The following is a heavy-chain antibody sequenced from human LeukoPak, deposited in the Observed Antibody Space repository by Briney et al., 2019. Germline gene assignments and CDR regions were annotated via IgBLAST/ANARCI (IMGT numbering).Heavy chain of an antibody. J-gene: IGHJ6*02. CDR2: INHSGST. CDR1: GGSFSGYY. D-gene: IGHD6-19*01. Sequence: PSETLSLTCAVYGGSFSGYYWSWIRQPPGKGLEWIGEINHSGSTNYNPSLKSRVTISVDTSKNQFSLKLSSVTAADTAVYYCARDIAVAGMHGMDVWGQGTTVTVSS. CDR3: ARDIAVAGMHGMDV. V-gene: IGHV4-34*01.